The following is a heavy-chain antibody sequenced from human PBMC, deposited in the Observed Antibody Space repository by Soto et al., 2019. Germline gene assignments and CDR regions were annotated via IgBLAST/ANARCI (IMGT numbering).Heavy chain of an antibody. V-gene: IGHV5-51*01. J-gene: IGHJ6*02. CDR1: GFSFTSYW. CDR2: IYPGDSNT. CDR3: VRPRGPYYYYYGVDV. Sequence: GESLKISCKASGFSFTSYWIGWVRQKPGKGLEWMGIIYPGDSNTRYSSSFQGQVTISADKSISSAYLQWSSLKASDTAMYYCVRPRGPYYYYYGVDVWGQGTTVTV. D-gene: IGHD6-25*01.